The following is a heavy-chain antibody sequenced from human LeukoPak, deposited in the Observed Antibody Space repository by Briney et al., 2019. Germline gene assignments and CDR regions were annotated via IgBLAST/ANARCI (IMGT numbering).Heavy chain of an antibody. D-gene: IGHD3-22*01. V-gene: IGHV1-69*01. CDR2: IIPIFGKT. CDR3: ARDYDSSGPQKNFFDF. Sequence: GSSVKVSCKASGVTFSSYGITWVRQAPGQGLEWMGGIIPIFGKTNYAQKFQGRVTITAAESTSTAYLEVNSLTSADTAMYYCARDYDSSGPQKNFFDFWGQGTLVTVSS. J-gene: IGHJ4*02. CDR1: GVTFSSYG.